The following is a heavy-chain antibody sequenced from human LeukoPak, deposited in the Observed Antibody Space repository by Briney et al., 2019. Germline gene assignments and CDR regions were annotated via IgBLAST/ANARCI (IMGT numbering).Heavy chain of an antibody. CDR1: GYTFTGYY. CDR3: ARVKGWRSNGFDY. V-gene: IGHV1-2*06. CDR2: INPNSGGT. J-gene: IGHJ4*02. D-gene: IGHD6-19*01. Sequence: ASVKVSCKASGYTFTGYYMHWVRQAPGQGLEWMGRINPNSGGTNYAQKFQGRVTMTRDTSISTAYMELSRLRSDDTAVYYCARVKGWRSNGFDYWGQGTLITVSS.